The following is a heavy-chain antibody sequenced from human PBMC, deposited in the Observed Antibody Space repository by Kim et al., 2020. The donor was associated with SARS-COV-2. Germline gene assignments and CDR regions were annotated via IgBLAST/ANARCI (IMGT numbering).Heavy chain of an antibody. Sequence: GGSLRLSCAASGFTFSSYGMHWVRQAPGKGLEWVAVISYDGSNKYYADYVKGRFTISRDNSKNTLYLQMNSLRAEDTAVYYCAKGDIVVVVAATRAPRYYYYGMDGWGRGTTVTVSS. CDR3: AKGDIVVVVAATRAPRYYYYGMDG. D-gene: IGHD2-15*01. J-gene: IGHJ6*02. CDR2: ISYDGSNK. CDR1: GFTFSSYG. V-gene: IGHV3-30*18.